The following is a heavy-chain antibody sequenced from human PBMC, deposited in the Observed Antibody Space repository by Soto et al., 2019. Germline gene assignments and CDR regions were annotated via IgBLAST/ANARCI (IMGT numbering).Heavy chain of an antibody. J-gene: IGHJ6*02. Sequence: RSLTCAISGDSVSSNSAAWNWIRQSPSRGLEWLGRIYYRSKWYNDYAVSVKSRITINPDTSKNQISLQLNSVTPEDTAVYYCARERGGWVAPIGCYYDGMDVWGQGTTVTVSS. CDR1: GDSVSSNSAA. V-gene: IGHV6-1*01. D-gene: IGHD5-12*01. CDR2: IYYRSKWYN. CDR3: ARERGGWVAPIGCYYDGMDV.